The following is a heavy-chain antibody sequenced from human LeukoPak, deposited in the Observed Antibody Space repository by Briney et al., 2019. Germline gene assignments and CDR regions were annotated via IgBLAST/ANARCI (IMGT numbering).Heavy chain of an antibody. CDR3: AKDPNGDYVGALDS. J-gene: IGHJ3*01. CDR2: ITGDSGAT. D-gene: IGHD4-17*01. Sequence: GGSLRLSCAASGLTFSYYAVTWVRHAPGKGLEWVSSITGDSGATSYADSVKGRFTVYRDNSINTLYLQMNSLRAGDTAVYYCAKDPNGDYVGALDSWGQGTLVTVSS. CDR1: GLTFSYYA. V-gene: IGHV3-23*01.